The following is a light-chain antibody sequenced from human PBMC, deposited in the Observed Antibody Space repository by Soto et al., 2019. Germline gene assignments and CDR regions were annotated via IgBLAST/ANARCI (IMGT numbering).Light chain of an antibody. Sequence: VLTQPPSVSAAPGQKVTISCSGSSSNIGNNYVSWYQQLPGTAPKLLIYENNKRPSGIPDRFSGSKSGTSATLGITGLQTGDEADYYRGTWDSSLSVLYVFGTGTKVTVL. J-gene: IGLJ1*01. CDR2: ENN. V-gene: IGLV1-51*02. CDR1: SSNIGNNY. CDR3: GTWDSSLSVLYV.